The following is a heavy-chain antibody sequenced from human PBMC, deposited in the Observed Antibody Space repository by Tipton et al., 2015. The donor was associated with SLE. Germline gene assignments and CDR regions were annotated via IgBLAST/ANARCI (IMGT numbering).Heavy chain of an antibody. CDR3: ARARGVLGGSGWYFDL. CDR2: IYYSGST. D-gene: IGHD1-26*01. J-gene: IGHJ2*01. CDR1: GGSISSHY. V-gene: IGHV4-59*11. Sequence: GLVKPSETLSLTCTVSGGSISSHYWSWIRQPPGKGLEWIGYIYYSGSTNYNPSLKSRVTISVDTSKNQFSLKLFSVTAADTALYYCARARGVLGGSGWYFDLWGRGTLVTVSS.